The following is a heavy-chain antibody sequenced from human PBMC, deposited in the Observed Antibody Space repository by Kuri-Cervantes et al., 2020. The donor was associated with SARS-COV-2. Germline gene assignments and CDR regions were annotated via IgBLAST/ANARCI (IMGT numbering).Heavy chain of an antibody. CDR2: INPDGSYT. CDR1: GFTFSGHW. CDR3: ARGLTPYCSSTSCYPDSSYYYGMDV. D-gene: IGHD2-2*01. Sequence: GGSLRLSCAASGFTFSGHWIHWVRQAPGKGLVWVSRINPDGSYTNNADSVKGRFTISRDNSKNTLYLQMNSLRAEDTAVYYCARGLTPYCSSTSCYPDSSYYYGMDVWGQGTTVTVSS. J-gene: IGHJ6*02. V-gene: IGHV3-74*01.